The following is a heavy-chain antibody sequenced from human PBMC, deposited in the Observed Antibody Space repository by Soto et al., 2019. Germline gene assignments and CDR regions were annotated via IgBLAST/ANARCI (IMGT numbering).Heavy chain of an antibody. CDR1: GFTFSSYS. D-gene: IGHD3-3*01. J-gene: IGHJ4*02. Sequence: GGSLRLSCAASGFTFSSYSMNWVRQAPGKGLEWVSYISSSSSTIYYADSVKGRFTISRDNAKNSLYLQMNSLRDEDTAVYYCARDHLGSDFWSGYSSYFDYWGQGTLVTVSS. CDR2: ISSSSSTI. CDR3: ARDHLGSDFWSGYSSYFDY. V-gene: IGHV3-48*02.